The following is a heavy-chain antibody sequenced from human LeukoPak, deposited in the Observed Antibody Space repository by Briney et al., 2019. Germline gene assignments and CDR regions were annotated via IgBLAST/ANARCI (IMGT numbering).Heavy chain of an antibody. CDR1: GYSFTSYA. J-gene: IGHJ1*01. D-gene: IGHD2-2*01. Sequence: ASVKVSCKASGYSFTSYAMNWVRQAPGQGLEWMGWINTNTGNPTYAQGFTGRFVFSLDTSVSTAYLQISSLKAEDTAVYYCAIVPTVVVPAALGAEYFQHWGQGTLVTVSS. CDR2: INTNTGNP. V-gene: IGHV7-4-1*02. CDR3: AIVPTVVVPAALGAEYFQH.